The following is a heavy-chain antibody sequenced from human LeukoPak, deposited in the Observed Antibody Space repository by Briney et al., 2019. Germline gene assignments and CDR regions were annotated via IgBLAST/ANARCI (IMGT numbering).Heavy chain of an antibody. J-gene: IGHJ4*02. V-gene: IGHV1-8*01. Sequence: ASVKVSCKASGYTFTSYDINWVRQATGQGLEWMGWMNPNSGNTGYAQKFQGRVTMTRNTSISTAYMELSSLRSEDTVVYYCARGMWQGQLVDYWGQGTLVTVSS. D-gene: IGHD6-6*01. CDR1: GYTFTSYD. CDR3: ARGMWQGQLVDY. CDR2: MNPNSGNT.